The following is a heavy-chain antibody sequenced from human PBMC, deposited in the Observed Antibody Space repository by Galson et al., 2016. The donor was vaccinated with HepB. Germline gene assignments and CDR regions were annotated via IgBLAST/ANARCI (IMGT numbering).Heavy chain of an antibody. Sequence: SLRLSCAGSGFSLSTYWMVWVRQAPGKGLEWVANINRDGSEKYSVEGRFSISRDNAKNSRYLQMDRLSAEDTAVYYCVRDVGYETLDCWGQGTLVTVSA. CDR1: GFSLSTYW. CDR3: VRDVGYETLDC. CDR2: INRDGSEK. D-gene: IGHD2-2*01. J-gene: IGHJ4*02. V-gene: IGHV3-7*01.